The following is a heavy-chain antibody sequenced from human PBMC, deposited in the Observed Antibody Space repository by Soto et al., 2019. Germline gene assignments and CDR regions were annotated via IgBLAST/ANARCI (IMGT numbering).Heavy chain of an antibody. D-gene: IGHD3-10*01. Sequence: EVQLVESGGGLVQPGGSLRLSCAASGFTFYTYEMNWVRQAPGKGLEWVSYISSSGSTTYYADSVKGRFTISRDNDKNSLYLQMNSLRAEDTAIYYCATRSGGGGAFDFWGQGTMVTVSS. CDR2: ISSSGSTT. CDR3: ATRSGGGGAFDF. V-gene: IGHV3-48*03. CDR1: GFTFYTYE. J-gene: IGHJ3*01.